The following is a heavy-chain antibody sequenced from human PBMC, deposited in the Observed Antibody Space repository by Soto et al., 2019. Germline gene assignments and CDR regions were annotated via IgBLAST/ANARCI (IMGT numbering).Heavy chain of an antibody. CDR3: ARHFGTTPENY. V-gene: IGHV4-39*01. D-gene: IGHD1-26*01. Sequence: QLQLQESGPGLVKPSETLSLTCTVSGGSISSSSYYWVWIRQPPGKGLEWIGSISYSGSTYYNPSLKSRVTISVDTSKNQFSLKLSSVTAADTAVYYCARHFGTTPENYWGQGTLVTVSS. J-gene: IGHJ4*02. CDR1: GGSISSSSYY. CDR2: ISYSGST.